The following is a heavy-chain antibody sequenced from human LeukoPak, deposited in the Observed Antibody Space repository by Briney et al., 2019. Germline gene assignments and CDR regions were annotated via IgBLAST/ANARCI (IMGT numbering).Heavy chain of an antibody. CDR2: ISGSGGST. V-gene: IGHV3-23*01. J-gene: IGHJ4*02. Sequence: PGGSLRLSCAASGFTFSSYAMSWVRQAPGKGLEWVSAISGSGGSTYYADSVKGRFTISRDNSKNTLYLQVNSLRAEDTAVYYCAKGRYGDYAAFDYWGQGTLVTVSS. CDR1: GFTFSSYA. D-gene: IGHD4-17*01. CDR3: AKGRYGDYAAFDY.